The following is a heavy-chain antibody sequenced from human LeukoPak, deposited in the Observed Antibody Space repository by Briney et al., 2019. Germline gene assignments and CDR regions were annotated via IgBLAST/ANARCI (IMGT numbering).Heavy chain of an antibody. Sequence: GASVKVSCKASGYTFTSYAMHWVRQAPGQRLEWMGWINAGNGNTKYSQKFQGRVTITRDTSASTAYMELSSLRSEDTAVYYCSSNGMGGASFDYGGQGPLVTVSS. J-gene: IGHJ4*02. CDR2: INAGNGNT. D-gene: IGHD1-26*01. V-gene: IGHV1-3*01. CDR1: GYTFTSYA. CDR3: SSNGMGGASFDY.